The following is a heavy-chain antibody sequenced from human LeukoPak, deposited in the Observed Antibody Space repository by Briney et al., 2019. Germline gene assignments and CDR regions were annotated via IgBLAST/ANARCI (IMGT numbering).Heavy chain of an antibody. V-gene: IGHV4-4*02. Sequence: PSETLSLTCAVSGGSIGSSNWWSWVRQPPGKGLEWIGEIYYSGNTNYNPSLKSRVTLSIDKSKNQFSLKLSSVTAADTAVYYCAREVRFSMVRGEIDCWGQGTLVTVSS. D-gene: IGHD3-10*01. J-gene: IGHJ4*02. CDR1: GGSIGSSNW. CDR2: IYYSGNT. CDR3: AREVRFSMVRGEIDC.